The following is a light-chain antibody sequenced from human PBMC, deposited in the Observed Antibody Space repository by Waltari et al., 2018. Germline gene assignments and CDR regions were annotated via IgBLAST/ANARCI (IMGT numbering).Light chain of an antibody. CDR1: STDIGTYNV. V-gene: IGLV2-23*02. Sequence: QSALTQPASVSGSPGQSITISCNGSSTDIGTYNVVSWYQHHPGKAPKLIIYGVTNRPSGVSNRFSGSKSGNTASLTISGLQTEDEADYYCCSYAGSMVFGGGTKLTVL. CDR2: GVT. CDR3: CSYAGSMV. J-gene: IGLJ2*01.